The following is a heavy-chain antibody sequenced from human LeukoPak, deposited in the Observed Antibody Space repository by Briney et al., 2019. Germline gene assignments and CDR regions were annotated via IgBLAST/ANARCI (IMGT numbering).Heavy chain of an antibody. CDR2: IYSGGST. D-gene: IGHD4-17*01. Sequence: GGSLRLSCAASGFTVSTNYMSWVRQAPGKGLEWVSVIYSGGSTYYADSVKGRFTISRDNAKNSLYLQMNSLRAEDTAVYYCAGHDYGDYVFSDFDYWGQGTLVTVSS. J-gene: IGHJ4*02. V-gene: IGHV3-66*04. CDR3: AGHDYGDYVFSDFDY. CDR1: GFTVSTNY.